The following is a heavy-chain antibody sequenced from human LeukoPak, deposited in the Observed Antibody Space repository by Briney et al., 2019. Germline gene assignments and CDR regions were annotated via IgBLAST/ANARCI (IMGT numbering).Heavy chain of an antibody. CDR3: ARVEEEWLAFDY. Sequence: SQTLSLTCTVSGVSINSDAYFWSWIRQPPGKGLEWIGYIYHSGNTYYNPSLKSRVTISVDTSKNQFSLKLSSVTAADTAVYYCARVEEEWLAFDYWGQGTLVTVSS. D-gene: IGHD3-3*01. CDR1: GVSINSDAYF. CDR2: IYHSGNT. J-gene: IGHJ4*02. V-gene: IGHV4-30-2*01.